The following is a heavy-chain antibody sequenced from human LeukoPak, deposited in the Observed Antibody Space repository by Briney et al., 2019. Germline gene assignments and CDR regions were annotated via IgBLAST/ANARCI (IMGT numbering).Heavy chain of an antibody. CDR3: ARSQTYSYYYDSSGYLGY. V-gene: IGHV3-48*03. D-gene: IGHD3-22*01. CDR2: ISSSGSTI. Sequence: PGGSLRLSCAASVFTFSSYEMNWVRQAPGKGLEWVSYISSSGSTIYYADSVKGRFTISRDNAKNSLYLQMNSLRAEDTAVYYCARSQTYSYYYDSSGYLGYWGQGTLVTVSS. J-gene: IGHJ4*02. CDR1: VFTFSSYE.